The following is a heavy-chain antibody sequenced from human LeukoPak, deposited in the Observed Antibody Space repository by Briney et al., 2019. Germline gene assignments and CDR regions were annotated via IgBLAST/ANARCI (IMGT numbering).Heavy chain of an antibody. CDR1: GFTFTSSA. V-gene: IGHV1-58*02. D-gene: IGHD3-22*01. J-gene: IGHJ4*02. CDR2: IVVGSGNT. Sequence: SVKVSCKASGFTFTSSAMQWVRQARGQRLEWIGWIVVGSGNTNYAQKFQERVTITRDMSTNTAYMELSSLRSEDTAVYYCAADRYDSSGYYHFDYWGQGTLVTVSS. CDR3: AADRYDSSGYYHFDY.